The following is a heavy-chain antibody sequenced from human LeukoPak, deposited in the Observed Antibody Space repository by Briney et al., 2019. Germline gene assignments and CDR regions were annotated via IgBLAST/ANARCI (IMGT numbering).Heavy chain of an antibody. CDR3: ARGQWELGPALEYYYYYYYMDV. D-gene: IGHD1-26*01. CDR1: GGSISSYY. CDR2: IYYSGST. J-gene: IGHJ6*03. V-gene: IGHV4-59*01. Sequence: PSETLSLTCTVSGGSISSYYWSWIRQPPGKGLERIGYIYYSGSTNYNPSLKSRVTISVDTSKNQFSLKLSSVTAADTAVYYCARGQWELGPALEYYYYYYYMDVWGKGTTVTISS.